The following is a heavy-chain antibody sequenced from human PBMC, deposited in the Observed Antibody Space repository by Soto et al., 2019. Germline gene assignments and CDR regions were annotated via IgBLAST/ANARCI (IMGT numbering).Heavy chain of an antibody. CDR3: ATTRITIFGVASYYYYMDV. J-gene: IGHJ6*03. CDR2: INPSGGST. CDR1: GYTFTSYY. Sequence: QVQLVQSGAEVKKPGASVKVSCKASGYTFTSYYMHWVRQAPGQGLEWMGIINPSGGSTRSAQKFQGRVTMTRDTSTSTVYMELSSLRSEDTAVYYCATTRITIFGVASYYYYMDVWGKGPTVTVSS. D-gene: IGHD3-3*01. V-gene: IGHV1-46*03.